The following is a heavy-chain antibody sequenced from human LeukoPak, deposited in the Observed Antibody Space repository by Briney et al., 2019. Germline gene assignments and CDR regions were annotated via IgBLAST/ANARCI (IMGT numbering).Heavy chain of an antibody. CDR2: IYYSGST. CDR3: ARSDVDTAMVVDY. Sequence: SETLSLTCTVSGDSISSSDYYWGWIRQPPGKGLEWIGSIYYSGSTYYNPSLKSRVTISVDTSKNQFSLKLSSVTAADTAVYYCARSDVDTAMVVDYWGQGTLVTVSS. V-gene: IGHV4-39*01. CDR1: GDSISSSDYY. J-gene: IGHJ4*02. D-gene: IGHD5-18*01.